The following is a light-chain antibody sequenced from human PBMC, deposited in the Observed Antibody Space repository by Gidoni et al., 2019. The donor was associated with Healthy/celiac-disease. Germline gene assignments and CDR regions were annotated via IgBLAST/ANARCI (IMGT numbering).Light chain of an antibody. V-gene: IGKV1-16*02. CDR2: AAS. Sequence: DIQMTQSPSSLSASVGNRVTIPCRPSHGISNYLAWFQQKPGKPPKSLIYAASSLQSGVPSKFSGSGSGTDFTLTISSLQPEDFATYYCQQYNSYPRTFGGGTKVEIK. CDR3: QQYNSYPRT. J-gene: IGKJ4*01. CDR1: HGISNY.